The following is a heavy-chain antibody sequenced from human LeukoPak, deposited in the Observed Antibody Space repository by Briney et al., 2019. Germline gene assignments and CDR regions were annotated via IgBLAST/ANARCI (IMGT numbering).Heavy chain of an antibody. J-gene: IGHJ4*02. V-gene: IGHV1-18*01. CDR3: ARDGGIMITFGGVIANY. CDR1: GGTFSSYA. CDR2: ISAYNGNT. D-gene: IGHD3-16*02. Sequence: ASVKVSCKASGGTFSSYAISWVRQAPGQGLEWMGWISAYNGNTNYAQKLQGRVTMTTDTSTSTAYMELRSLRSDDTAVYYCARDGGIMITFGGVIANYWGQGTLVTVSS.